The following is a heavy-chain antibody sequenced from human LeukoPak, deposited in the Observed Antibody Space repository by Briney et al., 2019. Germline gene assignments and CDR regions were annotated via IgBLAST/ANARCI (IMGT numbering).Heavy chain of an antibody. CDR1: GGSISSGSYY. J-gene: IGHJ4*02. D-gene: IGHD3-9*01. CDR2: IYTSGST. V-gene: IGHV4-61*02. Sequence: SETLSLTCTVSGGSISSGSYYWSWIRQPAGKGLEWIGRIYTSGSTNYNPSLKSRVTMSVDTSKNQFSLKLSSVTAADTAVYYCARDLRGLDYWGQGTLVTVSS. CDR3: ARDLRGLDY.